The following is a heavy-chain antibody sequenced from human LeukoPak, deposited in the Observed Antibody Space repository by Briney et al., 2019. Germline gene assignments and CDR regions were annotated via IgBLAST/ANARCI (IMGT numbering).Heavy chain of an antibody. CDR2: IYYSGST. CDR1: GGSISSYY. D-gene: IGHD6-13*01. CDR3: ARGGAAAAFDY. J-gene: IGHJ4*02. Sequence: SETLSLTCTVSGGSISSYYWSWIRQPPGKGLEWIGYIYYSGSTNYNPSLKSRVTISVDTSKNQFFLKLSSVTAADTAVYYCARGGAAAAFDYWGQGTLVTVSS. V-gene: IGHV4-59*01.